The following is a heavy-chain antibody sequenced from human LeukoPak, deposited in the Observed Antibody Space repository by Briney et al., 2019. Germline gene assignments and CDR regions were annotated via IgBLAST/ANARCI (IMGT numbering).Heavy chain of an antibody. CDR3: AKREGGFWSGYWFDP. D-gene: IGHD3-3*01. Sequence: GGSLRLSCAASGFTFSSYAMSWVRQAPGKGLEWVSAISGSGGSTYYADSVKGRFTISRDNSKNTLYLQMNGLRAEDTAVYYCAKREGGFWSGYWFDPWGQGTLVTVSS. V-gene: IGHV3-23*01. CDR2: ISGSGGST. CDR1: GFTFSSYA. J-gene: IGHJ5*02.